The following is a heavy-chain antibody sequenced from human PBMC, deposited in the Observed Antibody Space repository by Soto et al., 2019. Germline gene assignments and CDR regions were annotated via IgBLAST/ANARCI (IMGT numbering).Heavy chain of an antibody. V-gene: IGHV4-39*01. Sequence: QLQLHESGPGLVKPSETLSLTCTVSGASVSRVSYSWAWIRQPPGKGRERSGTIYYSGNTYYNPPLKSRVTISVDTSENQVSLQLSSVAAADSAIYYCAVGTVTTCKWFDPWGKGTLVPVSS. CDR3: AVGTVTTCKWFDP. CDR1: GASVSRVSYS. J-gene: IGHJ5*02. CDR2: IYYSGNT. D-gene: IGHD4-17*01.